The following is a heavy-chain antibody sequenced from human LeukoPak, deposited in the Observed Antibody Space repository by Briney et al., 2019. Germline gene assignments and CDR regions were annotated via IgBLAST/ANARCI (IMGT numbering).Heavy chain of an antibody. CDR2: IYYSGST. D-gene: IGHD5-24*01. V-gene: IGHV4-39*07. CDR1: GGSISSSSYY. CDR3: ARGRRDGYTLYYMDV. J-gene: IGHJ6*03. Sequence: KPSETLSLTCTVSGGSISSSSYYWGWIRQPPGKGLEWIGSIYYSGSTYFNPSLKSRVTISLDTSKTQLSLKLTSVTAADTAVYYCARGRRDGYTLYYMDVWGKGTTVTVSS.